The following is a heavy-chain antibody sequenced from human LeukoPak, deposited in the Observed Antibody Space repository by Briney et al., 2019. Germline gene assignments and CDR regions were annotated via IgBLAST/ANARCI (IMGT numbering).Heavy chain of an antibody. D-gene: IGHD6-19*01. J-gene: IGHJ4*02. CDR3: ARRGGWYRRDFDS. CDR2: FYYSEKT. Sequence: PSETLSLTCTVSGDSISSSTYYWGWSRQPPGKGLEWIGSFYYSEKTYYNPSLNSRVTIFVDTSKNQFSLKLSSVTAADTAGYYCARRGGWYRRDFDSWGQGTLVTVSS. CDR1: GDSISSSTYY. V-gene: IGHV4-39*01.